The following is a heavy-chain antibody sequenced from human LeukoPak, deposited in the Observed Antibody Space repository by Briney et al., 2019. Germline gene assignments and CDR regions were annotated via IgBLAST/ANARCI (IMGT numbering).Heavy chain of an antibody. CDR1: GGSISSSSYY. CDR2: IYYSGST. CDR3: ARSLRSYSSSWYGFDY. D-gene: IGHD6-13*01. V-gene: IGHV4-39*07. J-gene: IGHJ4*02. Sequence: PSETLSLTCTVSGGSISSSSYYWGWIRQPPGKGLEWIGSIYYSGSTYYNPSLKSRVTMSVDTSKNQFSLKLSSVTAADTAVYYCARSLRSYSSSWYGFDYWGQGTLVTVSS.